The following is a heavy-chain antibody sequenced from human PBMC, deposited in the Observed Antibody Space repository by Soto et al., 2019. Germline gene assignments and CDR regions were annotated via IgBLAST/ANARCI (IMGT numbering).Heavy chain of an antibody. V-gene: IGHV3-23*01. CDR2: ISGSGGST. CDR1: GFTFSSYA. CDR3: AKSSDRGYYYYYMDV. Sequence: EVQLLESGGGLVQPGGSLRLSCAASGFTFSSYAMSWVRQAPGKGLEWVSAISGSGGSTYYADSVKGRFTISRDDSKNTLYLQMNSLRAEDTAVYYCAKSSDRGYYYYYMDVWGKGTTVTVSS. J-gene: IGHJ6*03.